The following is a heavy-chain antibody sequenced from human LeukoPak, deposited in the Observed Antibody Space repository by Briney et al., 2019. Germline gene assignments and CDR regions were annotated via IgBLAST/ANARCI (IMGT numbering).Heavy chain of an antibody. CDR1: GDTVSNKNAA. Sequence: SQTLSLTCAISGDTVSNKNAAWNCIRQSPSRGLEWLGRTYYRSKWYNDYAVSVKGRIDINPDTSKNQFSLRLNPVTPEDTAVYFCAREGVGATMANWGQGTLGTVSS. J-gene: IGHJ4*02. V-gene: IGHV6-1*01. CDR2: TYYRSKWYN. D-gene: IGHD1-26*01. CDR3: AREGVGATMAN.